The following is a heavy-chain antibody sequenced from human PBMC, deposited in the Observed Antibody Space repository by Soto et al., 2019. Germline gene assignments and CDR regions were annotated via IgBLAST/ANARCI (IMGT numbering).Heavy chain of an antibody. D-gene: IGHD2-2*01. CDR3: ARGGDIVVVPAAISYYYYGMDV. Sequence: XSVKVSCKATVYTFTGYYMHWVRQAPGQGLEWMGWINPNSGGTNYAQKFQGRVTMTRDTSISTAYMELSRLRSDDTAVYYCARGGDIVVVPAAISYYYYGMDVWGQGTTVTVSS. CDR1: VYTFTGYY. J-gene: IGHJ6*02. CDR2: INPNSGGT. V-gene: IGHV1-2*02.